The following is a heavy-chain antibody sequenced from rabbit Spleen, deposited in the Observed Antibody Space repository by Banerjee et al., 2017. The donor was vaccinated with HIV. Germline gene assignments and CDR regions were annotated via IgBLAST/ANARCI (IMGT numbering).Heavy chain of an antibody. Sequence: QSLEESGGDLVKPGASLKLSCTASGFDFSSNAMCWVRLAPGKGLEWIGCIYAGSSGSTYYASWAKGRFTISKSSSTTVTLQMTSLTAADTATYFCARGSATMTMVITGYYFNLWGPGTLVTVS. V-gene: IGHV1S40*01. J-gene: IGHJ4*01. CDR2: IYAGSSGST. D-gene: IGHD2-1*01. CDR1: GFDFSSNA. CDR3: ARGSATMTMVITGYYFNL.